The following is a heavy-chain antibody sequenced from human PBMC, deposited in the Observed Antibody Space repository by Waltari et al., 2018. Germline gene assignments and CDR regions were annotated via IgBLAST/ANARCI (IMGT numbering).Heavy chain of an antibody. Sequence: EVQLVDSGGGLVQPGGSLRLYCAAPGFTFCSYSMSWVRQDTGKGLEWVAIIKQDGSEKYYVGSVKGRFTISRDNTKNSLYLQMNSLRAEDTAVYYCARGGYSYWYWGQGALVSVSS. J-gene: IGHJ4*02. D-gene: IGHD5-18*01. CDR3: ARGGYSYWY. CDR1: GFTFCSYS. V-gene: IGHV3-7*01. CDR2: IKQDGSEK.